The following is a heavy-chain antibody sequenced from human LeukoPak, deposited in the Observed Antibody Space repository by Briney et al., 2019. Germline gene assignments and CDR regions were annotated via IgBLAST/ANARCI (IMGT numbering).Heavy chain of an antibody. D-gene: IGHD3-22*01. J-gene: IGHJ6*02. CDR2: IYTSGST. Sequence: SETLSLTCTVSGGSVSSYYGSWIRQPAGKGLEWIGRIYTSGSTNYNPSLKSRVTMSVDTSKNHFSLKLSSVTAADTAVYYCARDGYYDSSGYPDFYYYGMDVWGQGTTVTVSS. CDR1: GGSVSSYY. V-gene: IGHV4-4*07. CDR3: ARDGYYDSSGYPDFYYYGMDV.